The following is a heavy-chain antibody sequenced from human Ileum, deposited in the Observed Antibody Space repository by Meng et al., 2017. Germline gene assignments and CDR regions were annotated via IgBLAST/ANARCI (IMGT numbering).Heavy chain of an antibody. V-gene: IGHV4-39*02. D-gene: IGHD6-6*01. CDR3: ASRYSSSPGWFDP. Sequence: QLQLQESGPGLVKPSETLSLTGTLSGGSISGSTYYWVGIRQPPGKGLEWIGSFYYPALASYNPSLKSRVTISADTSRNNFSLRLTSVTAADTAVYYCASRYSSSPGWFDPWGQGTLVTVSS. CDR1: GGSISGSTYY. CDR2: FYYPALA. J-gene: IGHJ5*02.